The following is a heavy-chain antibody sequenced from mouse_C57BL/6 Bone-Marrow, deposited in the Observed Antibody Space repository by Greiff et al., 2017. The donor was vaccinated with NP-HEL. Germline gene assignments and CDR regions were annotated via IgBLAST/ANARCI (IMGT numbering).Heavy chain of an antibody. CDR3: ARYPSYYDSQLWYFDV. J-gene: IGHJ1*03. CDR1: GFTFTDYY. D-gene: IGHD1-1*01. CDR2: IRNKANGYTT. V-gene: IGHV7-3*01. Sequence: DVHLVESGGGLVQPGGSLSLSCAASGFTFTDYYMSWVRQPPGKALEWLGFIRNKANGYTTEYSASVKGRFSISRDNSQSILYLPMNALRAEDSATYYCARYPSYYDSQLWYFDVWGTGTTVTVSS.